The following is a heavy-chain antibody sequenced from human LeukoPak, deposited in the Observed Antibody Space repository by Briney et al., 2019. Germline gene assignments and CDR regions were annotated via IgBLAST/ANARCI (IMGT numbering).Heavy chain of an antibody. V-gene: IGHV3-23*01. J-gene: IGHJ4*02. Sequence: PGGSLRLSCAASGFTFSSYAMSWVRQAPGKGLEWVSAISGSGGSTYYADSVKGRFTISRDNSKNTPYLQMNSLRAEDTAVYYCAKDSGYCSSTTCRLEYWGQGTLVTVSS. CDR3: AKDSGYCSSTTCRLEY. D-gene: IGHD2-2*01. CDR2: ISGSGGST. CDR1: GFTFSSYA.